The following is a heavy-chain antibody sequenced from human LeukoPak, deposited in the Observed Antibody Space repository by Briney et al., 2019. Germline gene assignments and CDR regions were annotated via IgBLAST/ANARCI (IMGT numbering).Heavy chain of an antibody. CDR3: ARDPITMVRGVIPHSDY. CDR2: IYYSGST. CDR1: GGSISSGSYY. Sequence: PSQTLSLTCTVSGGSISSGSYYWSWIRQPPGKGPEWIGYIYYSGSTYYNPSLKSRVTISVDTSKNQFSLKQSSVTAADTAVYYCARDPITMVRGVIPHSDYWGQGTLVTVSS. D-gene: IGHD3-10*01. V-gene: IGHV4-30-4*08. J-gene: IGHJ4*02.